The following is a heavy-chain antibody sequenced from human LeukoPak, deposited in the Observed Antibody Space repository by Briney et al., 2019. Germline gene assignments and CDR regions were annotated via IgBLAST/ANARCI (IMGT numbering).Heavy chain of an antibody. D-gene: IGHD3-10*01. CDR2: IYYSGST. J-gene: IGHJ5*02. V-gene: IGHV4-59*01. CDR1: GGSISSYY. CDR3: ARGGITMVRGVIRWFDP. Sequence: PSETLSLTCTVSGGSISSYYWSWIRQPPGKGLEWIGYIYYSGSTNYNSSLKSRVTISVDTSKNQFSLKLSSVTAADTAVYYCARGGITMVRGVIRWFDPWGQGTLVTVSS.